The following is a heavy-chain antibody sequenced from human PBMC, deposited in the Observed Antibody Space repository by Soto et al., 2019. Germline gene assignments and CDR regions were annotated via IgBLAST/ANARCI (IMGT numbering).Heavy chain of an antibody. CDR1: GFTFSSYA. CDR2: ISGSGGST. V-gene: IGHV3-23*01. J-gene: IGHJ6*02. D-gene: IGHD2-8*01. Sequence: EVQLLESGGGLVQPGGSLRLSCAASGFTFSSYAMSWVRQAPGKGLEWVSAISGSGGSTYYADSVKGRFTISRDNSKNTLYLQMNSLRAEDTAVYYCAKDLRDFVLMVYAHSGRMDVWGQGTTVTVSS. CDR3: AKDLRDFVLMVYAHSGRMDV.